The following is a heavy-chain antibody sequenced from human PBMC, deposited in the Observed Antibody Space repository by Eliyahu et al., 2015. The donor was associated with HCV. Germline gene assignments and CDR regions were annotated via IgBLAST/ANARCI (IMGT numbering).Heavy chain of an antibody. CDR3: ARAAGEIGTYYFDY. CDR1: GLSITSYY. CDR2: INPSGGAT. D-gene: IGHD1-1*01. V-gene: IGHV1-46*01. Sequence: QVQLVQSGAEVKKPGASVKVSCKASGLSITSYYMHWLRQAPGQGLEWMGIINPSGGATDYEQKVQGRVTVTRDTSTSTVYMELSSLRSEDTAVYYCARAAGEIGTYYFDYWGQGTLVTVSS. J-gene: IGHJ4*02.